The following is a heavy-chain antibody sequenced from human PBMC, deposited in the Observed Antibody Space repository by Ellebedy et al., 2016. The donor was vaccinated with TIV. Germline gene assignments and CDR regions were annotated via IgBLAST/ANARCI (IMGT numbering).Heavy chain of an antibody. Sequence: ASVKVSCKASGYTFTGYYMHWVRQAPGQGLEWMGWINPNRGGTNYAQKFQGRVTMTRDTSINTAYMELSRLSSDDTAVYYCAKGLKYSSSWYYYFGMDVWGQGTTVTVSS. CDR3: AKGLKYSSSWYYYFGMDV. J-gene: IGHJ6*02. D-gene: IGHD6-13*01. CDR2: INPNRGGT. CDR1: GYTFTGYY. V-gene: IGHV1-2*02.